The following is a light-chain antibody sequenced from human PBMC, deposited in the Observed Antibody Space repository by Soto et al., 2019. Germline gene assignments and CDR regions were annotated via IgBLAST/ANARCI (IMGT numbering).Light chain of an antibody. V-gene: IGKV3-20*01. CDR1: QSVPTNY. CDR2: GAS. J-gene: IGKJ4*01. CDR3: QQYGSPPFN. Sequence: EIVLTQSPGTLSLSPGERATLSCRASQSVPTNYLAWYQQKPGQAPRLLIYGASSRATGIPDRFSGSGSGTDFTLTISRLEPEDFAVYHCQQYGSPPFNFAGGTKVEIK.